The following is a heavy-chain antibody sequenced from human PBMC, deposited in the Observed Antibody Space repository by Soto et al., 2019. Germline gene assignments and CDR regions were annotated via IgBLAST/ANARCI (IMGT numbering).Heavy chain of an antibody. Sequence: QVQLVESGGGVVQPGGSLRLSCAASGFTFSSYSMNWVRQPPGKGLEWVAFISYDGSTIYYADSVKGRFTISRDNSQNTLNLQMNSLRAGDSATFYCARRLVGSGMDVWGQGTAVAVSS. CDR3: ARRLVGSGMDV. D-gene: IGHD6-6*01. CDR1: GFTFSSYS. J-gene: IGHJ6*02. CDR2: ISYDGSTI. V-gene: IGHV3-30*04.